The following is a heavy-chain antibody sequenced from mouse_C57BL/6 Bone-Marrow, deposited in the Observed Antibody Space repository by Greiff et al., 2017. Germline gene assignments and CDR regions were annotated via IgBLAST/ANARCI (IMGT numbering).Heavy chain of an antibody. Sequence: EVKLMESGGGLVKPGGSLKLSCAASGFTFSSYAMSWVRQTPEKRLEWVATISDGGSYTYYPDNVKGRFTISRDNAKNNLYLQLSHLKSEDTAMYYCARELCLLGDWDGDVWGTETTVTVSS. V-gene: IGHV5-4*01. CDR2: ISDGGSYT. D-gene: IGHD2-2*01. CDR3: ARELCLLGDWDGDV. CDR1: GFTFSSYA. J-gene: IGHJ1*03.